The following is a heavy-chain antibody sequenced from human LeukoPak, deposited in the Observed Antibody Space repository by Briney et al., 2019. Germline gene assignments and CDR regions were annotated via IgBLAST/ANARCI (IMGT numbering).Heavy chain of an antibody. Sequence: PSQTLSLTCTVSGGSITSGGYYWSWIRQPPGKGLEWIGYIYYFGSTYYNPSLKSRVTISVDTSKNQFSLKVSSVTAADTAVYYCAIKGSTDAFDIWGQGTMVTVSS. V-gene: IGHV4-30-4*01. CDR2: IYYFGST. J-gene: IGHJ3*02. D-gene: IGHD1-26*01. CDR1: GGSITSGGYY. CDR3: AIKGSTDAFDI.